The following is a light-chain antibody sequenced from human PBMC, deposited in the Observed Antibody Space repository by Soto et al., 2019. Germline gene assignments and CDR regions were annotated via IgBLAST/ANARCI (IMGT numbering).Light chain of an antibody. CDR1: QTVSSY. Sequence: IVLTQSPATLSLSPGERATLSCRARQTVSSYLSWYQLKPGQAPRLLIYGVSNRATGIPARFSGSGSGTVFSLTIRSLEAYDSAVYYCQQRYSWLTFGGGTEVEIK. V-gene: IGKV3-11*01. J-gene: IGKJ4*01. CDR3: QQRYSWLT. CDR2: GVS.